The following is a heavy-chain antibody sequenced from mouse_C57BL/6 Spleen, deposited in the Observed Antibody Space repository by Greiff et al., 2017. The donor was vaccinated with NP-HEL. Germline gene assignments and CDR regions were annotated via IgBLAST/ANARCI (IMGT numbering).Heavy chain of an antibody. CDR3: ARRGYGSSYGYYSMEY. Sequence: QVQLQQPGAELVKPGASVKLSCKASGYTFTSYWMHWVKQRPGRGLEWIGRIDPNSGGTKYNEKFKSKATLTVDKPSSTAYMQLSSLTSEDSAVYYCARRGYGSSYGYYSMEYRGQGTSVTVTS. CDR1: GYTFTSYW. V-gene: IGHV1-72*01. D-gene: IGHD1-1*01. CDR2: IDPNSGGT. J-gene: IGHJ4*01.